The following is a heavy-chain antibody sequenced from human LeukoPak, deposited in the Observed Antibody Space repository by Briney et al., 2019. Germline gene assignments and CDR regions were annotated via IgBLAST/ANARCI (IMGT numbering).Heavy chain of an antibody. CDR3: AKDYYGSGSYYNPWFDP. J-gene: IGHJ5*02. V-gene: IGHV3-23*01. CDR1: GFTFSSYA. D-gene: IGHD3-10*01. CDR2: ISGSGSSK. Sequence: GESLTLSCAASGFTFSSYAMSWVRQAPGKGLEWVSAISGSGSSKYYADSVNGLTTISRDNSKNSLYMQMNSMGAENTAVYYSAKDYYGSGSYYNPWFDPWGQGAPVTVSS.